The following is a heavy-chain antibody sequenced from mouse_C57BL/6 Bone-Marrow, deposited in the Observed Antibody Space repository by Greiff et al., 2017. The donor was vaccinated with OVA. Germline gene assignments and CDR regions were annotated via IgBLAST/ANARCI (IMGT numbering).Heavy chain of an antibody. CDR2: ISGGGGNT. J-gene: IGHJ1*03. CDR1: GFTFSSYT. Sequence: EVKVVESGGGLVKPGGSLKLSCAASGFTFSSYTMSWVRQTPEKRLEWVATISGGGGNTYYPDSVKGRFTISRDNAKNTLYLQMSSLRSEDTALYYCARQNYYGSHWYFDVWGTGTTVTVSS. D-gene: IGHD1-1*01. V-gene: IGHV5-9*01. CDR3: ARQNYYGSHWYFDV.